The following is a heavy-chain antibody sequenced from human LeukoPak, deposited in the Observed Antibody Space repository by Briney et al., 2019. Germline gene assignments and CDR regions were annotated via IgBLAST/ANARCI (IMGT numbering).Heavy chain of an antibody. D-gene: IGHD6-19*01. J-gene: IGHJ3*02. Sequence: SEKVSCKASGGTFSSYAISWVRQAPGQGLEWMGGIIPIFGTANYAQKFQGRVTITADKSTSTAYMELSSLRSEDTAVYYCAAYSSGWQGDAFDIWGQGTMVTVSS. V-gene: IGHV1-69*06. CDR3: AAYSSGWQGDAFDI. CDR2: IIPIFGTA. CDR1: GGTFSSYA.